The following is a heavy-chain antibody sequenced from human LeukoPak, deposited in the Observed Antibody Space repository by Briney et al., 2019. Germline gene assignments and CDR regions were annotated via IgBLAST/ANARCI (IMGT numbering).Heavy chain of an antibody. Sequence: PGGSLRLSCAASGFTFSSYAMSWVPQAPGKGLEWSSAISGSGGSTYYADSVKGRFTISRDNSKNTLYLQMNSLRAEDTAVYYCAKDGPPIVVVVAATPGYFDYWGQGTLVTVSS. V-gene: IGHV3-23*01. CDR3: AKDGPPIVVVVAATPGYFDY. CDR2: ISGSGGST. CDR1: GFTFSSYA. D-gene: IGHD2-15*01. J-gene: IGHJ4*02.